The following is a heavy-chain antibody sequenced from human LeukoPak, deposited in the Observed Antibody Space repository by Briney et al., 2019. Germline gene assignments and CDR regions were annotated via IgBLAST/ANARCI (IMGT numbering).Heavy chain of an antibody. D-gene: IGHD2-2*01. Sequence: PSETLSLTCTVSGGSISSGSYYWGWIRQPPGKGLEWIGSIYYSGSTYYNPSLKSRVTISVDTSKNQFSLKLSSVTAGDTAVYYCARLGCGSTSCLLKRAYFDHWGQGTLVTFSS. V-gene: IGHV4-39*01. CDR1: GGSISSGSYY. J-gene: IGHJ4*02. CDR2: IYYSGST. CDR3: ARLGCGSTSCLLKRAYFDH.